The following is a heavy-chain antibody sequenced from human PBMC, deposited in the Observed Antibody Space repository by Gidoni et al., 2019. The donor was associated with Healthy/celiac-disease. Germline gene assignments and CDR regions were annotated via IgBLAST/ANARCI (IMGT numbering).Heavy chain of an antibody. CDR1: GGSFSGYY. D-gene: IGHD3-10*01. CDR3: ARGGHRVVRGVIYY. V-gene: IGHV4-34*01. Sequence: QVQLQQWGAGLLKPSDTLSLTCAVYGGSFSGYYWSWIRQPPGKGLEWIGEINHSGSTNYNPSLKSRVTISVDTSKNQFSLKLSSVTAADTAVYYCARGGHRVVRGVIYYWGQGTLVTVSS. CDR2: INHSGST. J-gene: IGHJ4*02.